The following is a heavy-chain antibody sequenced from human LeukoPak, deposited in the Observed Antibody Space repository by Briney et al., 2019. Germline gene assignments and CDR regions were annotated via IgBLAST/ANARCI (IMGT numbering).Heavy chain of an antibody. V-gene: IGHV3-66*01. J-gene: IGHJ3*02. D-gene: IGHD3/OR15-3a*01. CDR2: IYSGGST. CDR1: GFTVSSNY. CDR3: AKGLVIIDHDAFDI. Sequence: PGGSLRLSCAASGFTVSSNYMSWVRQAPGKGLEWVSVIYSGGSTYYADSVKGRFTISRDNSKNTLYLQMNSLRAEDTAVYYCAKGLVIIDHDAFDIWGQGTMVTVSS.